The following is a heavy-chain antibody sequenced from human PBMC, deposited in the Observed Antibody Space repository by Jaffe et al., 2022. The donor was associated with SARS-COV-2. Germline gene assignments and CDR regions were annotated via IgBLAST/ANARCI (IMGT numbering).Heavy chain of an antibody. CDR3: VRGRGEKNGVPDWHFDL. CDR2: TYYRSKFYN. V-gene: IGHV6-1*01. J-gene: IGHJ2*01. D-gene: IGHD1-1*01. Sequence: QVQLQQSGPGLVKPSQTLSLTCAISGDSVSRNSAAWNWIRQSPSRGLEWLGRTYYRSKFYNDYAVSVKSRIAINPDTSKNQFSLQLMYVTPDDTAVYYCVRGRGEKNGVPDWHFDLWGRGTLVTVSS. CDR1: GDSVSRNSAA.